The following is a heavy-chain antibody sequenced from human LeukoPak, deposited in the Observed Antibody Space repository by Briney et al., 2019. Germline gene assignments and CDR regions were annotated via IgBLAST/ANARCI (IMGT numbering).Heavy chain of an antibody. D-gene: IGHD5/OR15-5a*01. CDR1: GGSISSGGYY. CDR2: IYYRGST. J-gene: IGHJ5*02. CDR3: ARGGLPNWFDP. Sequence: PSETLSLTCTVSGGSISSGGYYWSWIRQHPGKGLEWIGYIYYRGSTYYNPSLKSRVNISVDTSKNQFSLKLSSVTAADTAVYYCARGGLPNWFDPWGQGTLVTVSS. V-gene: IGHV4-31*03.